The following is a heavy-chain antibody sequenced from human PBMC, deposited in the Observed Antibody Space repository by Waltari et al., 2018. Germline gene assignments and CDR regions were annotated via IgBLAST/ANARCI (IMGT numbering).Heavy chain of an antibody. CDR1: GGTFSSYA. CDR2: IIPIFGTA. D-gene: IGHD1-26*01. V-gene: IGHV1-69*14. CDR3: ARAGLVGATFLGAFDI. Sequence: QVQLVQSGAEVKKPGSSVKVSCKASGGTFSSYAIRWVRQDPGQGLEWMGGIIPIFGTANYAQKFQGRVTITADKSTSTAYMELSSLRSEDTAVYYCARAGLVGATFLGAFDIWGQGTMVTVSS. J-gene: IGHJ3*02.